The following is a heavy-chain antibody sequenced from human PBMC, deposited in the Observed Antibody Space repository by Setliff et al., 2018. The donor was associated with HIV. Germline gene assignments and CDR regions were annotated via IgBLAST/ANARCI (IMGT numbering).Heavy chain of an antibody. CDR3: ARDRGSSYYYYYYMDV. Sequence: PSETLSLTCTRYGGSLTNFWWTWIRQSPGKGLEWIGEIVDSGSPTYNPSLKSRVTISVDTSKNQFSLKLSSMTAADTAVYYCARDRGSSYYYYYYMDVWGKGTTVTVSS. V-gene: IGHV4-59*01. D-gene: IGHD6-6*01. J-gene: IGHJ6*03. CDR2: IVDSGSP. CDR1: GGSLTNFW.